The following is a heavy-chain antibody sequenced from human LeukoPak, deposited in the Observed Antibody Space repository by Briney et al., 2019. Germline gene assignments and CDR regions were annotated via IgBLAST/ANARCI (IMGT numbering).Heavy chain of an antibody. Sequence: GGSLRLSCAASGFTFSRYWMTWVRQAPGKGLEWVANIKQDGSEKDYVDSVKGRFTISRDNAKNSLYLQMNSLRAEDTAVYYCARGTARIGTEDDAFDIWGQGTMVTVSS. CDR1: GFTFSRYW. CDR3: ARGTARIGTEDDAFDI. D-gene: IGHD3/OR15-3a*01. J-gene: IGHJ3*02. V-gene: IGHV3-7*03. CDR2: IKQDGSEK.